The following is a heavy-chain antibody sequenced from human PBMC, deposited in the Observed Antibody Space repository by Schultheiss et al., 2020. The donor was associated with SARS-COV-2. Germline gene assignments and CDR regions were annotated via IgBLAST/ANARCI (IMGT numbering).Heavy chain of an antibody. V-gene: IGHV3-74*01. CDR1: GFTFSSYA. D-gene: IGHD2-15*01. Sequence: GGSLRLSCAASGFTFSSYAMHWVRQAPGKGLVWVSRINSDGSSTSYADSVKGRFTISRDNSKNTLHLQMNSLRAEDTAVYYCAYCSGGSCHAPYYYYGMDVWGQGTTVTVSS. CDR3: AYCSGGSCHAPYYYYGMDV. J-gene: IGHJ6*02. CDR2: INSDGSST.